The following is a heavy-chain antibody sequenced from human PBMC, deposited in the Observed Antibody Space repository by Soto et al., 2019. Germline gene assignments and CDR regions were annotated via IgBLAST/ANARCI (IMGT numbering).Heavy chain of an antibody. D-gene: IGHD3-3*01. CDR1: GGSISSGGYY. CDR3: ARGGNARITIFGVALPPVFMDV. J-gene: IGHJ6*02. CDR2: IYYSGST. V-gene: IGHV4-31*03. Sequence: PSETLSLTCTVSGGSISSGGYYWSWIRQHPGKGLEWIGYIYYSGSTYYNPSLKSRVTISVDTSKNQFSLKLGSVTAADTAVYYCARGGNARITIFGVALPPVFMDVWGQGTTVTVSS.